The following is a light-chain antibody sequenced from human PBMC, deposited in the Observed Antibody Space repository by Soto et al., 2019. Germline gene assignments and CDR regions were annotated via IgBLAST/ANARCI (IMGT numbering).Light chain of an antibody. V-gene: IGLV2-11*01. Sequence: QSALTQPRSVSGSPGQSVTISCTGTSSDVGGYKYVSWYQQHPGKVPNLIIYDVRERPSGVPDRFSGSKSGNTASLSISGLQAEDEADYYCCSYAGSYTVLFGGGTQLTVL. CDR1: SSDVGGYKY. J-gene: IGLJ2*01. CDR3: CSYAGSYTVL. CDR2: DVR.